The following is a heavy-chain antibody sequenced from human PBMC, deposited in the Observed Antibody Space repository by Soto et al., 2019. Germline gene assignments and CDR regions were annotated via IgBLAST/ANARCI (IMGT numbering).Heavy chain of an antibody. J-gene: IGHJ4*02. V-gene: IGHV3-23*01. Sequence: GGSLRLSCAASGFTFSSNVMSWVRQTPGKGLEWVSGISGSGVSTYYADSVKGRFTISRDNSKNTLYLQMNSLRAEDTAVYYCAKTQRWLQSIDLDFWGQGTLVTVSS. CDR2: ISGSGVST. CDR1: GFTFSSNV. CDR3: AKTQRWLQSIDLDF. D-gene: IGHD5-12*01.